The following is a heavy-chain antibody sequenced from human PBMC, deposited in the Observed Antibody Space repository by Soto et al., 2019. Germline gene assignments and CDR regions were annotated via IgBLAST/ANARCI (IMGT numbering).Heavy chain of an antibody. V-gene: IGHV4-59*08. CDR1: GGTISSWY. CDR2: IYYSGST. Sequence: QVQLQESGPGLVKPSETLSLTCTVSGGTISSWYWSWIRQPPGKGLEWIGYIYYSGSTNCNPSLTGRVTISVDTSKNQFSLKLSSVTAADTAVYYCARRSGSAIDYWGQGTLVTVSS. D-gene: IGHD3-10*01. CDR3: ARRSGSAIDY. J-gene: IGHJ4*02.